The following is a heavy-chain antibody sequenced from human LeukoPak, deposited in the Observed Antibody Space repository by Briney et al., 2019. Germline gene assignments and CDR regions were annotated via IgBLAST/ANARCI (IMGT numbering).Heavy chain of an antibody. CDR2: INPNSGGT. CDR3: ARERYYASGSVYNRVDY. Sequence: ASVKVSCKTSGVTFSNYAITWVRQAPGQGLEWMGWINPNSGGTNYAQKFQGRVTMTRDTSIRTAYMDLSRLRSDDTAVYYCARERYYASGSVYNRVDYWGQGTLVTVSS. D-gene: IGHD3-10*01. J-gene: IGHJ4*02. CDR1: GVTFSNYA. V-gene: IGHV1-2*02.